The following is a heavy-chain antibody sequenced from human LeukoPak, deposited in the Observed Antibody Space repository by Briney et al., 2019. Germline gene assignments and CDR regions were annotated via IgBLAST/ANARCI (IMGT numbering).Heavy chain of an antibody. Sequence: VKVSCKASGGTFSNYAISWVRQAPGQGLEWMGGIIPIFGTANYAQKFQGRVTITADESTSTAYMELSSLRSEDTAVYYCAGGSSTSCYNCAYYMDVWGKGTTVTVSS. CDR3: AGGSSTSCYNCAYYMDV. CDR2: IIPIFGTA. V-gene: IGHV1-69*01. CDR1: GGTFSNYA. D-gene: IGHD2-2*02. J-gene: IGHJ6*03.